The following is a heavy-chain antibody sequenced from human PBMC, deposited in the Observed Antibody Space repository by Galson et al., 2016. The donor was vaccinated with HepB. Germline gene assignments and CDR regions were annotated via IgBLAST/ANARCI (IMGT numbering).Heavy chain of an antibody. Sequence: LSLTCTVSGGSITSGDYYWTWIRQPPGKGLEWIGEINYSGVTDYNPSLKRRVTISVDTTEKQFSLKLSSVTAADTAVYYCARGVMQRRPGITRVQNWFDPWGQGTLVTVSS. CDR1: GGSITSGDYY. V-gene: IGHV4-30-4*01. CDR3: ARGVMQRRPGITRVQNWFDP. CDR2: INYSGVT. J-gene: IGHJ5*02. D-gene: IGHD3-10*01.